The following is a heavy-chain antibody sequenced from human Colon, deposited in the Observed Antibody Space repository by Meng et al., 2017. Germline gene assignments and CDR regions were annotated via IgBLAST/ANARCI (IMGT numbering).Heavy chain of an antibody. V-gene: IGHV3-66*02. J-gene: IGHJ2*01. Sequence: VEDGGGLVLPAGFPTVFCGASGLAISINYFAWVRQAPGQGVQWGLVIFSNGGNRYAGLVKGRLIMSREDSKNTLSLLVNNVRPEDTDVYYCVRRTRTIDWYFDLWGRGTLVTVSS. CDR1: GLAISINY. D-gene: IGHD3/OR15-3a*01. CDR3: VRRTRTIDWYFDL. CDR2: IFSNGGN.